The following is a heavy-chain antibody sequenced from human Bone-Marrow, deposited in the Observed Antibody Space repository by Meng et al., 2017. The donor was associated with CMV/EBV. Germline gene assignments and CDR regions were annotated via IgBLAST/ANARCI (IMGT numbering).Heavy chain of an antibody. CDR2: INPNSGGT. CDR3: ARWDPGKNVFDI. Sequence: ASVKVSCKAFGYSFTDYYMHWVRQAPGQGLEWMGWINPNSGGTNYAQKFQGRVTMTRDTSISTAFMELSRLRSDDTAVYFCARWDPGKNVFDIWGQGTMV. J-gene: IGHJ3*02. V-gene: IGHV1-2*02. D-gene: IGHD1-26*01. CDR1: GYSFTDYY.